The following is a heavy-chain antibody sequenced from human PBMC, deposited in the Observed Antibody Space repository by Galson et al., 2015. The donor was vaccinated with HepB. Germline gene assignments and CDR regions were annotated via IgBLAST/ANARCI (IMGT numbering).Heavy chain of an antibody. CDR1: GFTFSSSW. CDR3: ARGSDLYIY. Sequence: SLRLSCAASGFTFSSSWMSWVRQAPGKGLEWVANINGDGSAKFYVDSVKGRFSISRDNAKNSLYLQMNSLRVEDTAGYYCARGSDLYIYWGQGALVTVSS. D-gene: IGHD2-21*01. CDR2: INGDGSAK. J-gene: IGHJ4*02. V-gene: IGHV3-7*01.